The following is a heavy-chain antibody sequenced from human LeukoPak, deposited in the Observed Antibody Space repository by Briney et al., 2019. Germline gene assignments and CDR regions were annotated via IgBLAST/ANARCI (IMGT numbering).Heavy chain of an antibody. J-gene: IGHJ4*02. CDR2: IYYSGST. CDR3: ARSPPRGYASLDY. D-gene: IGHD5-18*01. Sequence: PSETLSLTCTVSGGSISSGGYYWSRIRQHPGKDLEWIGYIYYSGSTYYNPSLKSRVTISVDTSKNQFSLKLSSVTAADTAVYYCARSPPRGYASLDYWGQGTLVTVSS. CDR1: GGSISSGGYY. V-gene: IGHV4-31*03.